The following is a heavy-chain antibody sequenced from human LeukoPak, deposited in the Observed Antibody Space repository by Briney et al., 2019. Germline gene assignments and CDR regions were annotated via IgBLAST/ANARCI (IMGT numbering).Heavy chain of an antibody. CDR2: ISSSGSTI. V-gene: IGHV3-11*01. CDR1: GFTFSDYY. D-gene: IGHD3-3*01. Sequence: GGSLRLSCAASGFTFSDYYMSWIRQAPGKGLEWVSYISSSGSTIYYADSVKGRFTISRDNAKNSLYLQMNSLRAEDTAVYYCAKDRTLFGVVTAFDYWGQGTLVTVSS. J-gene: IGHJ4*02. CDR3: AKDRTLFGVVTAFDY.